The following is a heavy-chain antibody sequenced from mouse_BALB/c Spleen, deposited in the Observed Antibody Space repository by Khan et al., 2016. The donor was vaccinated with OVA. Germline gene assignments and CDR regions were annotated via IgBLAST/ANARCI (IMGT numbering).Heavy chain of an antibody. J-gene: IGHJ4*01. CDR2: IWSDGST. Sequence: QVQLKQSGPGLAAPSQSLSITCTISGFSLTNYGVHWIRQPPGKGLEWLVVIWSDGSTTYNSALQSRLTLTTDNSQSQVYLKMNGLQTDDTAIYFCARQPYYHYNIMDYWGQGTSVTVSS. V-gene: IGHV2-6-1*01. D-gene: IGHD2-10*01. CDR3: ARQPYYHYNIMDY. CDR1: GFSLTNYG.